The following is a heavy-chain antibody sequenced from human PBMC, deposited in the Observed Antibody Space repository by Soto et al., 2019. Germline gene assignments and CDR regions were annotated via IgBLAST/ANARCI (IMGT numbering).Heavy chain of an antibody. J-gene: IGHJ6*02. CDR2: IIPIFGTA. CDR3: ARDRSQGAAAINYYYYGMDV. D-gene: IGHD2-2*01. V-gene: IGHV1-69*01. Sequence: QVQLVQSGAEVKKPGSSVKVSCKASGGTFSSYAISWVRQAPGQGLEWMGGIIPIFGTANYAQKFQGRVTITADESTSTAYMELSSLRSEDTAVYYCARDRSQGAAAINYYYYGMDVWGQGTTVTVSS. CDR1: GGTFSSYA.